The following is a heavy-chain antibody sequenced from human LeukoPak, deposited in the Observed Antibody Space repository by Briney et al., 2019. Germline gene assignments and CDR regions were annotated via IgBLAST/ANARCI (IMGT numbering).Heavy chain of an antibody. Sequence: ASVKVSCKASGYTFTGYYMHWVRQAPGQGLEWMGWINPNSGGTNYAQKFQGRVTMTRDTSISTAYMELSRLRSDDTAVYYCARETSGSFFRNFDYWGQGTLVTVSS. D-gene: IGHD6-6*01. CDR3: ARETSGSFFRNFDY. CDR1: GYTFTGYY. V-gene: IGHV1-2*02. CDR2: INPNSGGT. J-gene: IGHJ4*02.